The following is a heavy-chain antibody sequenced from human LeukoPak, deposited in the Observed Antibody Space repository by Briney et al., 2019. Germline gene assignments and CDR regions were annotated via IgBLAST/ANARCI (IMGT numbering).Heavy chain of an antibody. D-gene: IGHD1-26*01. Sequence: PSETLSLTCTVSGGSISSSSYYWGWIRQPPGKGLEWIGSIYYSGSTYYNPSLKSRVTISVDTSKNQFSLKLSSVTAADTAVYYCARRGFIGSYHEHDAFDIWGQGTMVTVSS. J-gene: IGHJ3*02. CDR2: IYYSGST. CDR3: ARRGFIGSYHEHDAFDI. V-gene: IGHV4-39*07. CDR1: GGSISSSSYY.